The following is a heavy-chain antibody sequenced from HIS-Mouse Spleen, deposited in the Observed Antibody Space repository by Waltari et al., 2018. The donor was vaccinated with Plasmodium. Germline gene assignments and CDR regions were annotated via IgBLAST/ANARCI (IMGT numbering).Heavy chain of an antibody. J-gene: IGHJ1*01. D-gene: IGHD6-13*01. CDR3: ARVLGYKAAAGTFVEYFQH. Sequence: QVQLVQSGAEVKKPGASVKVSCKASGSTFTGYYMHLVRQAPGQGLEWMGWIHPNRGVTKYAHKLQGRVTMTRDTSISTAYMELSRLRSDDTAVYYCARVLGYKAAAGTFVEYFQHWGQGTLVTVSS. V-gene: IGHV1-2*07. CDR2: IHPNRGVT. CDR1: GSTFTGYY.